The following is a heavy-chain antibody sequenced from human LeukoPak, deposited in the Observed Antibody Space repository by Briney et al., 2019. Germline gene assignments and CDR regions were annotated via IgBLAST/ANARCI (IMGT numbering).Heavy chain of an antibody. Sequence: GGSLRLSCAASGFIFSSYAMYWVRQAPGKGLEFVSAISSIGGSTYYANSVKGRFTISRDNSKNTLYLQMGSLRAEDVAVYYCARDKVLGLFDTFDVWGQGTMVTVSS. CDR1: GFIFSSYA. CDR2: ISSIGGST. V-gene: IGHV3-64*01. CDR3: ARDKVLGLFDTFDV. D-gene: IGHD2-21*01. J-gene: IGHJ3*01.